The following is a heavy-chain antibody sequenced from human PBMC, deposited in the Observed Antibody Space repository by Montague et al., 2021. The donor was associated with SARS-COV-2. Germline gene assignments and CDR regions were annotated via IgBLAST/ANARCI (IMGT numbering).Heavy chain of an antibody. CDR1: GFTLTNYY. V-gene: IGHV3-7*01. D-gene: IGHD1-14*01. Sequence: SLRLSCAASGFTLTNYYMSWVRQAPGEGLEWVANIRQDGEERNXXXSVRGRFTISRDNARNSLYLQMNSLRGDDTAVYYCARGSPGIGMDVWGQGTLVTVSS. CDR2: IRQDGEER. J-gene: IGHJ4*02. CDR3: ARGSPGIGMDV.